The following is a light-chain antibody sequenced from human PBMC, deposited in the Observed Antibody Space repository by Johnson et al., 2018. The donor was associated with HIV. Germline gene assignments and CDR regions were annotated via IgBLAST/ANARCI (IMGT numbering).Light chain of an antibody. CDR2: DNN. CDR3: GTWDSSLNAYV. Sequence: QSALTQSPSVSAAPGQKVTISCSGSSSNIGRNYVSWYQQFPGTVPKLLIYDNNKRPSGIPDRVSGSKSGPSATLGITGLQTGDAADYYCGTWDSSLNAYVFGTGTKVTVL. V-gene: IGLV1-51*01. CDR1: SSNIGRNY. J-gene: IGLJ1*01.